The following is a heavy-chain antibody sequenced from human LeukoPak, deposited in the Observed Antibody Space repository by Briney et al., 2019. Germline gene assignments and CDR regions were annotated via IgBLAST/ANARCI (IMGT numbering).Heavy chain of an antibody. CDR1: GGSISSYY. Sequence: SETLSLTCTVSGGSISSYYWSWIRQPPGKGLEWIGYIYYSGSTNYNPSLKSRVTISVDTSKNQFSLKLSSVTAADTAVYYCARARRDGDDFWSGYSPYFDYWGQGTLVTVSS. V-gene: IGHV4-59*12. J-gene: IGHJ4*02. D-gene: IGHD3-3*01. CDR3: ARARRDGDDFWSGYSPYFDY. CDR2: IYYSGST.